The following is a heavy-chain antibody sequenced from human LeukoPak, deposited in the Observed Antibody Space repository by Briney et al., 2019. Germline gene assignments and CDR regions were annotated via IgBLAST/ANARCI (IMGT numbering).Heavy chain of an antibody. V-gene: IGHV3-48*03. Sequence: GGSLRLSCAASGFTFSSYEMNWVRQAPGKGLEWVSYISSSGSTIYYADSVKGRFTISRDNAKNSLYLQMNSLRAEDTAVYYCSRDNSWYSSFWYFDYWGQGTLVTVSS. J-gene: IGHJ4*02. CDR2: ISSSGSTI. CDR3: SRDNSWYSSFWYFDY. CDR1: GFTFSSYE. D-gene: IGHD6-19*01.